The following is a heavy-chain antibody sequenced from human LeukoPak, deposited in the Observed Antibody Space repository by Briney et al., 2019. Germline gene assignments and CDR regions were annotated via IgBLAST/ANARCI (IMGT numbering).Heavy chain of an antibody. CDR1: GYSFANYW. CDR2: IYPGDSDT. CDR3: ARYQGPYYDFWSEEGDYYYGMDV. J-gene: IGHJ6*02. D-gene: IGHD3-3*01. Sequence: GESLKISCKGSGYSFANYWLGWVRQMPGKGLEWMGIIYPGDSDTRYSPSFQGHVTISADKSISTAYLQWSSLKASDTAMYYCARYQGPYYDFWSEEGDYYYGMDVWGQGTTVTVSS. V-gene: IGHV5-51*01.